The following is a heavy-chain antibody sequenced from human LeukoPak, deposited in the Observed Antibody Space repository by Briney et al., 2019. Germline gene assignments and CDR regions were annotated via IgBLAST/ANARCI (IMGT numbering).Heavy chain of an antibody. Sequence: GGSLRLSCVASGFTFSSYAMSWVRQAPGKGLEWVSAISGSGGSTYYADSVKGRFTISRDNSKNTLYLQMNSLRAEDTAVYYCAKDRQQLERPSLNGMDVWGQGTTVTVSS. D-gene: IGHD1-1*01. V-gene: IGHV3-23*01. J-gene: IGHJ6*02. CDR3: AKDRQQLERPSLNGMDV. CDR2: ISGSGGST. CDR1: GFTFSSYA.